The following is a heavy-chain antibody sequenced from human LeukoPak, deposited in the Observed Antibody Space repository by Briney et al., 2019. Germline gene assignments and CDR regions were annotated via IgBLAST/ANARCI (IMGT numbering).Heavy chain of an antibody. V-gene: IGHV4-59*12. CDR1: GGSISSYY. Sequence: SETLSLTCTVSGGSISSYYWSWIRQPPGKGLEWIGYIYYSGSTNYNPSLKSRFTISVDTSKNQFSLKLSSVTAADTAVYYCAKDKHIVVVTAIRRTYYFDYWGQGTLVTVSS. CDR3: AKDKHIVVVTAIRRTYYFDY. D-gene: IGHD2-21*02. J-gene: IGHJ4*02. CDR2: IYYSGST.